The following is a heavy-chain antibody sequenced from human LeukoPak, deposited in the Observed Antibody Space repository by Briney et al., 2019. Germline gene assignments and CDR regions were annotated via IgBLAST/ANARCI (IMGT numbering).Heavy chain of an antibody. Sequence: GGSLRLSCAASGFTFSSYGMHWVRQAPGKGLECVAVTSYDGSNRYYADSVKGRFTISRDNSKNTLDLQMNSLRVEDTAMYYCAKDPNGDYVGAFDFWGQGTLVSVSS. CDR2: TSYDGSNR. D-gene: IGHD4-23*01. V-gene: IGHV3-30*18. CDR1: GFTFSSYG. CDR3: AKDPNGDYVGAFDF. J-gene: IGHJ3*01.